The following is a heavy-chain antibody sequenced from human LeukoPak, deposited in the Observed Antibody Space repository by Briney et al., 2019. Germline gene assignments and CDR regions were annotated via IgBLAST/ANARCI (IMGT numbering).Heavy chain of an antibody. V-gene: IGHV3-21*01. Sequence: GGSLRLSCAASGFTFSDFYMNWVRQAPGKGLEWVSSISSSSSYIYYADSVKGRFTISRDNAKNSLYLQMNSLRAEDTAVYYCARDLDYYDSSGYWGYFDYWGQGTLVTVSS. CDR2: ISSSSSYI. CDR3: ARDLDYYDSSGYWGYFDY. J-gene: IGHJ4*02. CDR1: GFTFSDFY. D-gene: IGHD3-22*01.